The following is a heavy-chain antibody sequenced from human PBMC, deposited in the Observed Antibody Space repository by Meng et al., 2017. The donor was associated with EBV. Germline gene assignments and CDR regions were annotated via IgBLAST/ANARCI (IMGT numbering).Heavy chain of an antibody. CDR2: LIPMSDAP. CDR1: GGTFRSDA. J-gene: IGHJ4*02. D-gene: IGHD3-10*01. CDR3: ASESGRGFTPDY. Sequence: VQLVQHGAGVKKPGSSVKVSCKTSGGTFRSDAISWVRQAPGQGLEWMGGLIPMSDAPHYAQKFQGRVTITADESTSTHYMDLSGLRSEDTAVYYCASESGRGFTPDYWGQGTLVTVPS. V-gene: IGHV1-69*01.